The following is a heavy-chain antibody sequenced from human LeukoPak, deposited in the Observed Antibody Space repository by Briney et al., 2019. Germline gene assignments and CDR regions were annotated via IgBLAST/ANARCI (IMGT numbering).Heavy chain of an antibody. V-gene: IGHV1-3*03. CDR3: ARGSSSWYGVGAFDI. J-gene: IGHJ3*02. D-gene: IGHD6-13*01. CDR2: INAGNGNT. CDR1: GYTFTSYA. Sequence: GASVKVSCKASGYTFTSYAMHWVRQAPGQRLEWMGWINAGNGNTKYSQEFQGRVTITADESTSTAYMELSSLRSEDTAVYYCARGSSSWYGVGAFDIWGQGTMVTVSS.